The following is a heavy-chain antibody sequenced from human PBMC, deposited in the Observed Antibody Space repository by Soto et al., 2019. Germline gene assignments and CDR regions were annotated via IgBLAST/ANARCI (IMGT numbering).Heavy chain of an antibody. Sequence: SETLSLTCTVSGGSISSSSYYWGWIRQPPGKGLEWIGSIYYSGSTYYNPSLKSRVTISVDTSKNQFSLKLSSVTAADTAVYYCAPDYYDRGGYTYGREVGGQGTRVTVSS. D-gene: IGHD3-22*01. CDR1: GGSISSSSYY. V-gene: IGHV4-39*01. CDR3: APDYYDRGGYTYGREV. J-gene: IGHJ6*02. CDR2: IYYSGST.